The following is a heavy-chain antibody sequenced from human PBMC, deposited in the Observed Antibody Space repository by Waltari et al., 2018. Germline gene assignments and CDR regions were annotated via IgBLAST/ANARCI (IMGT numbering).Heavy chain of an antibody. Sequence: QVQLVQSGAAVKKPGASVKVSCKASGYTFTSYYMHWVRQAPGQGLEWMGIINPSGGSTSYAQKFQGRVTMTRDTSTSTVYMELSSLRSEDTAVYYCARDWLLGAYSFGMDVWGQGTTVTVSS. CDR3: ARDWLLGAYSFGMDV. J-gene: IGHJ6*02. V-gene: IGHV1-46*01. CDR2: INPSGGST. D-gene: IGHD1-26*01. CDR1: GYTFTSYY.